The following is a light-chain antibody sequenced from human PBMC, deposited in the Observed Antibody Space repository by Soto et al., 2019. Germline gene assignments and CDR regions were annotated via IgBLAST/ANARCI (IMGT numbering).Light chain of an antibody. CDR3: LET. Sequence: DIVLTQSPATLSLSPGERATLSCRASQSISNHLAWYQKKPGQAPRLLIYDASNRATGIPARFSGSGSGTDFTLTISCLEPEDFAVYYRLETSGQGTKLEIK. V-gene: IGKV3-11*01. J-gene: IGKJ2*01. CDR1: QSISNH. CDR2: DAS.